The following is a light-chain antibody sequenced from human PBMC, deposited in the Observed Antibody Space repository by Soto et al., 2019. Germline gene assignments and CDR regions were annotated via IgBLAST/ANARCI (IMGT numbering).Light chain of an antibody. J-gene: IGKJ4*01. CDR2: AAS. CDR1: QGISSY. Sequence: IQLTQSPSSLSASVGDRVTITCRASQGISSYLAWYQQEPGRAPKLLIYAASTLQSGVPSRFSGSGSGTDFTLTISSLQPEDFATYCCQHFNSYPLSFGGGTKVEIK. V-gene: IGKV1-9*01. CDR3: QHFNSYPLS.